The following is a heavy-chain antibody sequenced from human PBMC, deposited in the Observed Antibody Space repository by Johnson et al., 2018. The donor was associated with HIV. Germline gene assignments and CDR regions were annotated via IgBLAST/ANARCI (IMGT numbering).Heavy chain of an antibody. CDR1: GFTFDDYA. CDR3: AKGSQLAHAFDI. CDR2: ISWNSGSI. D-gene: IGHD6-13*01. J-gene: IGHJ3*02. V-gene: IGHV3-9*01. Sequence: VQLVESGGGLVQPGRSLRLSCAASGFTFDDYAMHWVRQAPGKGLEWVSGISWNSGSIGYVDSVKGRFTISRDNAKNSLYLQMNSLRAEDTAVYYCAKGSQLAHAFDIWGQGTMVTVSS.